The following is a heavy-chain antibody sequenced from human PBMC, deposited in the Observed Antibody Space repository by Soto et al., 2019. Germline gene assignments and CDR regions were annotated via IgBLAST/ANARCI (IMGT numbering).Heavy chain of an antibody. D-gene: IGHD6-13*01. J-gene: IGHJ6*03. Sequence: GGSLRLSCAASGFTFSSYWMSWVRQAPGKGLEWVANIKQDGSEKYYVDTVKGRFTISRDNAKNSLYLQMNSLRAEATAVYYWARDRGVAAAANYYYYMDVWGKGTTVTVSS. V-gene: IGHV3-7*03. CDR1: GFTFSSYW. CDR2: IKQDGSEK. CDR3: ARDRGVAAAANYYYYMDV.